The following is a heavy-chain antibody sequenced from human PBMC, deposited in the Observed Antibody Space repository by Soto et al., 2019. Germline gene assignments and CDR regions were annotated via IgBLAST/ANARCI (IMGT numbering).Heavy chain of an antibody. V-gene: IGHV3-30-3*01. CDR2: ISYDGSNK. CDR1: GFTFSSYA. J-gene: IGHJ4*02. Sequence: GGSLRLSCAASGFTFSSYAMHWVRQAPGKELEWVAVISYDGSNKYYADSVKGRFTISRDNSKNTLYLQMNSLRAEDTAVYYCARDIHNYYDSSGYLGGYWGQGTLVTVSS. CDR3: ARDIHNYYDSSGYLGGY. D-gene: IGHD3-22*01.